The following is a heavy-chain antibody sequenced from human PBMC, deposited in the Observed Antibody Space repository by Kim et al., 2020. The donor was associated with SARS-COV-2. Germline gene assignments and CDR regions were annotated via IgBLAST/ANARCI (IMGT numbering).Heavy chain of an antibody. Sequence: ADSVKGRFTISRDNAKNARYLKMNSLRAEDTALYYCAKISGGFWSGPIDYWGQGTLVTVSS. D-gene: IGHD3-3*01. V-gene: IGHV3-9*01. CDR3: AKISGGFWSGPIDY. J-gene: IGHJ4*02.